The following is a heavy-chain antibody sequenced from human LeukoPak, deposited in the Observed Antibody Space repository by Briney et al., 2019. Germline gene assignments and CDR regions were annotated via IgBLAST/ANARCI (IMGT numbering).Heavy chain of an antibody. CDR1: GFTFSSYS. J-gene: IGHJ3*02. CDR2: ISSSSSYI. CDR3: ARDKGYDYGDYSDAFDI. D-gene: IGHD4-17*01. Sequence: GWSLRLSCAASGFTFSSYSMNWVRQAPGKGLEWVSSISSSSSYIYYADSVKGRFTISRDNAKNSLYLQMNSLRAEDTAVYYCARDKGYDYGDYSDAFDIWGQGTMVTVSS. V-gene: IGHV3-21*01.